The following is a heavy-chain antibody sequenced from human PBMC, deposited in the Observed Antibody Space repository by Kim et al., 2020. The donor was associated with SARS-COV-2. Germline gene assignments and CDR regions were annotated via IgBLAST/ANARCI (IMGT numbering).Heavy chain of an antibody. CDR1: GFTFSSYS. Sequence: GGSLRLSCAASGFTFSSYSMNWVRQAPGKGLEWVSYISSSSSTIYYADSVKGRFTISRDNAKNSLYLQMNSLRDEDTAVYYCAREEEWQLVRGSSYYYYGMDVWGQGTTVTVSS. J-gene: IGHJ6*02. V-gene: IGHV3-48*02. D-gene: IGHD6-6*01. CDR3: AREEEWQLVRGSSYYYYGMDV. CDR2: ISSSSSTI.